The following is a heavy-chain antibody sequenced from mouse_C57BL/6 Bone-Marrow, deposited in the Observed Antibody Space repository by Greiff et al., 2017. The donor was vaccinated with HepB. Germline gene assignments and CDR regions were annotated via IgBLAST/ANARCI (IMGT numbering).Heavy chain of an antibody. CDR3: ARDNDHPCLAD. J-gene: IGHJ3*01. CDR2: ISDGGSYT. Sequence: EVKLMESGGGLVKPGGSLKLSCAASGFTFSSYAMSWVRQTPEKRLEWVATISDGGSYTYYPDNVKGRFTISRDNAKNNLYLQMSHLKSEDTAMYYCARDNDHPCLADWGQGTLVTASA. CDR1: GFTFSSYA. D-gene: IGHD2-3*01. V-gene: IGHV5-4*01.